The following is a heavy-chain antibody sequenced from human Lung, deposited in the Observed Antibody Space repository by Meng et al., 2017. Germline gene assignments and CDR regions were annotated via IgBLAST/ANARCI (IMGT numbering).Heavy chain of an antibody. J-gene: IGHJ4*02. CDR1: GYNFPAYY. Sequence: QLELGQSGAGVKKPGASANVSCKPSGYNFPAYYIRWVRRAPGQGLEWMGRINPKSGDTHYAQKFQARVTMTGDTSISTAYMELSGLRSDDTAMYYCARDEDISAAGKLFGDYWGQGTLVTVSS. CDR2: INPKSGDT. D-gene: IGHD6-25*01. CDR3: ARDEDISAAGKLFGDY. V-gene: IGHV1-2*06.